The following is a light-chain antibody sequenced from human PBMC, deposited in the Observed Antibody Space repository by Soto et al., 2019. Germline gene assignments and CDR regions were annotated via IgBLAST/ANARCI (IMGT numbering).Light chain of an antibody. CDR1: QSLLHSNGYNY. Sequence: EIVMTQSPLSLPVTPGEPASISCRSSQSLLHSNGYNYLDWYLQKPGQSPQLPIYLGSNRSSGVPDRFCGSGSGTDFTLKISRVEAEDVGVYYGMQALQTPRTFGQGTKVEIK. V-gene: IGKV2-28*01. CDR3: MQALQTPRT. J-gene: IGKJ1*01. CDR2: LGS.